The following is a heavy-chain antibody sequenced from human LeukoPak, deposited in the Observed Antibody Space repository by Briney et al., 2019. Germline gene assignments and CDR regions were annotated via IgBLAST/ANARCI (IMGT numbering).Heavy chain of an antibody. CDR2: IYTSGST. V-gene: IGHV4-4*07. J-gene: IGHJ6*03. CDR3: ARVLSSAMVTRHYYYYYMDV. CDR1: GGSISSYY. Sequence: KPSETLSLTCTVSGGSISSYYWSWIRQPAGKGLEWIGRIYTSGSTNYNPSLKSRVTISVDTSKNQFSLKLSSVAAADTAVYYCARVLSSAMVTRHYYYYYMDVWGKGTTVTVSS. D-gene: IGHD5-18*01.